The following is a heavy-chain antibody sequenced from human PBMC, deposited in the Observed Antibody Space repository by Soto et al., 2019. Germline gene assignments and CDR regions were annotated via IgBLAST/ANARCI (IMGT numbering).Heavy chain of an antibody. V-gene: IGHV4-59*01. CDR1: GGSISSYY. CDR2: IYYSGST. CDR3: ARVIAAAGADLALGY. D-gene: IGHD6-13*01. J-gene: IGHJ4*02. Sequence: ETLSLTCTVSGGSISSYYWSWIRQPPGKGLEWIGYIYYSGSTNYNPSLKSRVTISVDTSKNQFSLKLSSVTAADTAVYYCARVIAAAGADLALGYWGQGTLVTVSS.